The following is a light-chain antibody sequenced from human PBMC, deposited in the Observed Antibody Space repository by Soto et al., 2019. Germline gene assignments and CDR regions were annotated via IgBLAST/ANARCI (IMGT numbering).Light chain of an antibody. CDR3: QQYYSTWT. J-gene: IGKJ1*01. CDR2: WAS. CDR1: QSVLYSSNNKNY. Sequence: DIVMTQSPDSLAVSLGERATINCKSSQSVLYSSNNKNYFAWYQQKPGQPPKLLIYWASTRDSGVPDRFSGSGSGTDFTLTISSLQAEDVAVYYCQQYYSTWTFGQGTKVEIK. V-gene: IGKV4-1*01.